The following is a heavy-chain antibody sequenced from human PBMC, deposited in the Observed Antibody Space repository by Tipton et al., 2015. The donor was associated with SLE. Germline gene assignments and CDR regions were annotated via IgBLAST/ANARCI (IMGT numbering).Heavy chain of an antibody. CDR3: AKGEGGGGPRYFDWLDY. Sequence: SLRLSCAASGFTVSSNYMSWVRRAPGKGLEWVSVIFSGGSTYYVDSVKGRFSISRDNSKNTLYLQMNSLRAEDTAVYYCAKGEGGGGPRYFDWLDYWGQGTLVTVSS. J-gene: IGHJ4*02. CDR2: IFSGGST. CDR1: GFTVSSNY. D-gene: IGHD3-9*01. V-gene: IGHV3-53*05.